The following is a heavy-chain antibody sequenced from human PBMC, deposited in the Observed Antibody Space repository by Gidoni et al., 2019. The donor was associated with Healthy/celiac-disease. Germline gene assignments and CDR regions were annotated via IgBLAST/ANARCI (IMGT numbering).Heavy chain of an antibody. V-gene: IGHV5-51*01. J-gene: IGHJ6*02. D-gene: IGHD2-2*02. CDR2: IYPGDSDT. CDR3: ARHYHCSSTSCYTFGYYYYYGMDV. CDR1: GYSFTSYW. Sequence: ELQLVLSGAEVNKPGESLKISCKGPGYSFTSYWIGGVRQMPGQGLEWMVIIYPGDSDTRYSPSFQGQVTISADKSISTAYLQWSSLKASDTAMDYCARHYHCSSTSCYTFGYYYYYGMDVWGQGTTVTVSS.